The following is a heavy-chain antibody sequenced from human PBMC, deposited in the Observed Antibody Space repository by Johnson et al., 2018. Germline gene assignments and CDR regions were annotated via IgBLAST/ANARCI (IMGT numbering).Heavy chain of an antibody. CDR2: IISDGSGT. D-gene: IGHD3-22*01. V-gene: IGHV3-74*01. J-gene: IGHJ3*02. Sequence: VQLVETGGGAVQPGGSXRLSCAASGFTFSSYWMHWVRHAPGKGLVWVSRIISDGSGTTNADSVKGRITISRDHAKNTMYLQINSLRAEDTAVYYCARDKRNYYNSSPAFDIWGQGTMVTVSS. CDR1: GFTFSSYW. CDR3: ARDKRNYYNSSPAFDI.